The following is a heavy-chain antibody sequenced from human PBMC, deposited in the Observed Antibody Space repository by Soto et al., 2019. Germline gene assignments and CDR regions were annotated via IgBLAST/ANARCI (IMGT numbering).Heavy chain of an antibody. Sequence: SSATLSLTCTVSGGSISSGGYYWSWIRQHPGKGLEWIGYIYYSGSTYYNPSLKSRVTISVDTSKNQFSLKLSSVTAADTAVYYCARVIMITFGGVIVNPLYIDYWGQGTLVTVSS. D-gene: IGHD3-16*02. CDR3: ARVIMITFGGVIVNPLYIDY. V-gene: IGHV4-31*03. CDR2: IYYSGST. CDR1: GGSISSGGYY. J-gene: IGHJ4*02.